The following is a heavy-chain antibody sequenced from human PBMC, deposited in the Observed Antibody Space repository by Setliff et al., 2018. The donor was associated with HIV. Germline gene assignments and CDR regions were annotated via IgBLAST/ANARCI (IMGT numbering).Heavy chain of an antibody. CDR3: ARGDIIAVPAAIDMDV. D-gene: IGHD2-2*01. CDR1: GYTFTGYY. CDR2: INPNSGGT. V-gene: IGHV1-2*02. J-gene: IGHJ6*03. Sequence: RASVKVSCKASGYTFTGYYMHWVRQAPGQGLEWMGWINPNSGGTKYAQKFQGRVTMTRDTSISTAYMELSRLRSDDTAVYYCARGDIIAVPAAIDMDVWGKGTTVTVSS.